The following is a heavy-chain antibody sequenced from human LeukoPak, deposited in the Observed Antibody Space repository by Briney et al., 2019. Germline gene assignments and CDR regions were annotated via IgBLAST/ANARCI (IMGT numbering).Heavy chain of an antibody. Sequence: GGSLRLSCVASRFSFSNYGMHWVRQAPGKGLEWVTYIRYDGSNKYYADSVKGRFTISRDNSKNTLYLQMNSLRAEDTAVYYCAKDKDLYYYDSSGYLDYWGQGTLVTVSS. CDR2: IRYDGSNK. V-gene: IGHV3-30*02. D-gene: IGHD3-22*01. CDR1: RFSFSNYG. J-gene: IGHJ4*02. CDR3: AKDKDLYYYDSSGYLDY.